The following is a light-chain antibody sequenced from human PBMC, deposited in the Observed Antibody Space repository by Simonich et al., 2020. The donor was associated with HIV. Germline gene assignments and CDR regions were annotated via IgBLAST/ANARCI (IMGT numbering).Light chain of an antibody. CDR1: SSDVGGYNY. J-gene: IGLJ3*02. Sequence: QSALTQPASVSGSPGQSITISCTGTSSDVGGYNYVSWYQQHPGKAPKLIIYDFSKRPSGVSKRFSGSKSGNTASLTISGLQAEDEADYYCSSYTSSSTLVFGGGTKLTVL. CDR3: SSYTSSSTLV. CDR2: DFS. V-gene: IGLV2-14*01.